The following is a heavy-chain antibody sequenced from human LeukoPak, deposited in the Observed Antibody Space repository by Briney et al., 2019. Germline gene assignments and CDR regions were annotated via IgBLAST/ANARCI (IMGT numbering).Heavy chain of an antibody. CDR2: IYYSGST. J-gene: IGHJ4*02. V-gene: IGHV4-59*01. CDR3: ARGFGELSLYYFDY. Sequence: SETLSLTCTVSGGSISSYYWSWIRQPPGKGLEWIGYIYYSGSTNYNPSLKSRVTISVDASKNQFSLKLSSVTAADTAVYYCARGFGELSLYYFDYWGQGTLVTVSS. D-gene: IGHD3-10*01. CDR1: GGSISSYY.